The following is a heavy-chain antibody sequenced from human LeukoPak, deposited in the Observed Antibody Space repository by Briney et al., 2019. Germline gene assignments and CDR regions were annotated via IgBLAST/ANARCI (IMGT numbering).Heavy chain of an antibody. Sequence: GGSLRLSCAASGFTFSSYAMHWVRQAPGKGLEWVSSISSSSSYIYYADSVKGRFTISRDNAKNSLYLQMNSLRAEDTAVYYCARSLSYYGSGSSPTVEAFDIWGQGTMVTVSS. CDR2: ISSSSSYI. CDR1: GFTFSSYA. V-gene: IGHV3-21*01. J-gene: IGHJ3*02. D-gene: IGHD3-10*01. CDR3: ARSLSYYGSGSSPTVEAFDI.